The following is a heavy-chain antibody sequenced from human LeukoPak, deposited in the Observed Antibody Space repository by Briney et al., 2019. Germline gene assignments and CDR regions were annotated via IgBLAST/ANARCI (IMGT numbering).Heavy chain of an antibody. Sequence: PGGSLRLSCAASGFTFSDYYMIWIRQAPGKGREWVSYISSSGSTKYYADAVKGRFNIPRDNDKNSLYLQMNSLSAEDTAVYYCARDPPTGEGAFDIWGQGTMVTVSS. CDR1: GFTFSDYY. D-gene: IGHD7-27*01. CDR2: ISSSGSTK. CDR3: ARDPPTGEGAFDI. J-gene: IGHJ3*02. V-gene: IGHV3-11*04.